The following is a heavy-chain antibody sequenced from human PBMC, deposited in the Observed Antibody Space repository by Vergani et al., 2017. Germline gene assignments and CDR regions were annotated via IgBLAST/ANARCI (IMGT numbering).Heavy chain of an antibody. J-gene: IGHJ4*02. CDR1: GFTFSSYG. D-gene: IGHD3-22*01. CDR3: ARPQGEEDYDSSGYDY. V-gene: IGHV3-33*01. CDR2: IWYDGSNK. Sequence: QVQLVESGGGVVQPGRSLRLSCAASGFTFSSYGMHWVRQAPGKGLEWVAVIWYDGSNKYYADSVKGRFTISRDNSKNTLYLQMNSLRAEDTAVYYCARPQGEEDYDSSGYDYWGQGTLVTVSS.